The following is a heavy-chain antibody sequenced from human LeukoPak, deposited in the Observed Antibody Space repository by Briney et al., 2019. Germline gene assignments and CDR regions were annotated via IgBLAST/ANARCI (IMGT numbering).Heavy chain of an antibody. Sequence: PSETLSLTCTVSGXSISSYYWSWIRQPAGKGLEWIGRIYTSGSTNYNPSHKSRVTMSVDTSKNQFSLKLSSVTAADTAVYYCARDRYYYDSSGYYYLFDYWGQGTLVTVSS. CDR2: IYTSGST. CDR1: GXSISSYY. CDR3: ARDRYYYDSSGYYYLFDY. J-gene: IGHJ4*02. V-gene: IGHV4-4*07. D-gene: IGHD3-22*01.